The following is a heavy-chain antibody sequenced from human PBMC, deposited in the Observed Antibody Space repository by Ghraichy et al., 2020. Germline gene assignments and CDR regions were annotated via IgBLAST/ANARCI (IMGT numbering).Heavy chain of an antibody. CDR1: GASVNTYY. Sequence: SETLSLTCAVSGASVNTYYWTWIRQAPGKGLEWIGFIYNSGITNYSPSFKSRVTTSIDASKNQFSLKLHSVTAADTGVYYCVTAHITIFGAGAVPENPYFDPWGHGVLDTVSS. CDR3: VTAHITIFGAGAVPENPYFDP. J-gene: IGHJ5*02. CDR2: IYNSGIT. D-gene: IGHD3-3*01. V-gene: IGHV4-59*02.